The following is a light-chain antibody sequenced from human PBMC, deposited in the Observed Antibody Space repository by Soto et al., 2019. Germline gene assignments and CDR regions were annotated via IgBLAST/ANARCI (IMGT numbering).Light chain of an antibody. CDR1: QGISSA. V-gene: IGKV1-13*02. CDR3: QQCNSDPPMYT. J-gene: IGKJ2*01. Sequence: AIQLTQSPSSLSASVGDRVTITCRASQGISSALAWYQQKPGKAPKLLIYDASSLESGVPSRFSGSGSGTDFTLTISSLQPEDCATDYCQQCNSDPPMYTFGQGTKRESK. CDR2: DAS.